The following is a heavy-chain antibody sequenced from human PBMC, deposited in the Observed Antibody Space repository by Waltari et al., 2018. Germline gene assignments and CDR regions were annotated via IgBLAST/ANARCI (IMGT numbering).Heavy chain of an antibody. J-gene: IGHJ4*02. V-gene: IGHV4-39*01. CDR3: VRPGSSVGWYYFDY. CDR1: GASISGSYYY. CDR2: ISYSGTT. Sequence: QLQLQESGPGLVKPSETLSLTCTVSGASISGSYYYWGWIRQPPGQGLEWIGSISYSGTTYCNPSLKSRVTMSVDTSKNQFSLNLSSVTAADTAVFYCVRPGSSVGWYYFDYWGQGTLVTVSS. D-gene: IGHD6-19*01.